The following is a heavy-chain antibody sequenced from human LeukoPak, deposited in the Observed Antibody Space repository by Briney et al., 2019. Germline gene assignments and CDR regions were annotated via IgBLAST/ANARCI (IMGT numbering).Heavy chain of an antibody. CDR2: IKQDGCAK. D-gene: IGHD3-10*02. J-gene: IGHJ6*04. Sequence: GGSLRLSCAASGFTFSSYWMSWVRQAPGKGLEWVANIKQDGCAKYYVDSVKGRFTISRDNAKNSLYLQMNSLRAEDTAVYYCAELGITMIGGVWGKGTTVTISS. V-gene: IGHV3-7*01. CDR1: GFTFSSYW. CDR3: AELGITMIGGV.